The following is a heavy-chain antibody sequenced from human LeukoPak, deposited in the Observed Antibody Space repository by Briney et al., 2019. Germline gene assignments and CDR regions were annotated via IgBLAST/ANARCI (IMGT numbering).Heavy chain of an antibody. CDR3: AREVVDTAMGWCAHCDY. CDR2: IIPILGIA. CDR1: GGTFSSYA. V-gene: IGHV1-69*04. J-gene: IGHJ4*02. D-gene: IGHD5-18*01. Sequence: SVKVSCKASGGTFSSYAISWVRQAPGQGLEWMGRIIPILGIANYAQKFQGRVTITADKSTSTAYMELSSLRSEDTAVYYCAREVVDTAMGWCAHCDYWGQGTLVTVSS.